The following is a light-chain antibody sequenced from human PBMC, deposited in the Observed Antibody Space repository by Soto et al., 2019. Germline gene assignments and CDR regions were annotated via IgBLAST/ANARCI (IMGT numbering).Light chain of an antibody. V-gene: IGKV2-30*01. CDR3: MQGTHWPRT. J-gene: IGKJ1*01. CDR2: KVS. CDR1: QSLVYSDGNTY. Sequence: DVVMTQSPLSLPVTLGQPASISCRSSQSLVYSDGNTYLNWFQQRPGQSPRRLIYKVSNRDSGVPDRFSGSGSVTDFTLTISRVEAEDFGVYYCMQGTHWPRTFGQGTKVEIK.